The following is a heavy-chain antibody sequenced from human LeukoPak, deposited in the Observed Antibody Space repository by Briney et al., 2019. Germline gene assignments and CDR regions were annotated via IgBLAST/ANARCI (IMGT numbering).Heavy chain of an antibody. CDR3: LYGSGSSFDY. CDR1: GFTFSSYA. Sequence: GGSLRLSCSASGFTFSSYAMHWVRQAPGKGLEYVSAISSNGGSTYYADCLKGRFTISRDNSKNTLYLQMSSLRAEDTAVYYCLYGSGSSFDYWGQGTLVTVSS. V-gene: IGHV3-64D*06. CDR2: ISSNGGST. J-gene: IGHJ4*02. D-gene: IGHD3-10*01.